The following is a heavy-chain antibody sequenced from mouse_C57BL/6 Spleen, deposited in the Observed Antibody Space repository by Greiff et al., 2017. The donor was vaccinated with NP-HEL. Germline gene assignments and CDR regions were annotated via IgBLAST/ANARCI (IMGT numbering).Heavy chain of an antibody. CDR2: INPNNGGT. CDR1: GYTFTDYN. Sequence: EVQLQQSGPELVKPGASVKMSCKASGYTFTDYNMHWVKQSHGKSLEWIGYINPNNGGTSYKQKFKGKATLTVNKSSSTAYMELRSLTSEDSAVYYCAVIGPAMEYWGQGTSVTVSS. V-gene: IGHV1-22*01. CDR3: AVIGPAMEY. J-gene: IGHJ4*01.